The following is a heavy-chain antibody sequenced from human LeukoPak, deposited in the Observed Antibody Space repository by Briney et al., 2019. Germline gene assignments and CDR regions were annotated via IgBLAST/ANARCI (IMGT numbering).Heavy chain of an antibody. CDR1: GFSLSTSGMY. V-gene: IGHV2-70*01. CDR3: ARKTYYYGSGSYVEDY. D-gene: IGHD3-10*01. J-gene: IGHJ4*02. Sequence: GPALVKPTHPFTLTCTFFGFSLSTSGMYGSSIRHPPGKSLEWLALIDWYDDKYYSTSLKTRLPISTANDQNEVVLTITHMDNVDTATYYCARKTYYYGSGSYVEDYGGQGTLVTVST. CDR2: IDWYDDK.